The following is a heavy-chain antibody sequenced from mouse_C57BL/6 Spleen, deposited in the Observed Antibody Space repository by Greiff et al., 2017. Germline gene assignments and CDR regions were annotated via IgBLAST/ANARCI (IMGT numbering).Heavy chain of an antibody. CDR3: ARHYYGSSSFDY. CDR1: GYTFTSYW. Sequence: QVQLQQPGAELVRPGSSVKLSCKASGYTFTSYWMHWVKQRPIQGLEWIGNIDPSDSETHYNQKFKDKATLTVDKSSSTAYMQLSSLTSEDSAVYYCARHYYGSSSFDYWGQGTTLTVPS. D-gene: IGHD1-1*01. V-gene: IGHV1-52*01. J-gene: IGHJ2*01. CDR2: IDPSDSET.